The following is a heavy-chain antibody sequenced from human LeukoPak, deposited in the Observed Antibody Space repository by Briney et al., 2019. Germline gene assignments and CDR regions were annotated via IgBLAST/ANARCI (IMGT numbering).Heavy chain of an antibody. J-gene: IGHJ4*02. Sequence: GESLKISCKGSGYSFTNYWIGWVRQMPGEGLEWMGIIYPDDSDTRYSPSFQGQVTISADKSISTAYLQWSSLKASDTAMYYCARRSYYDSGGYYYDFWGQGTLVTVSS. CDR3: ARRSYYDSGGYYYDF. V-gene: IGHV5-51*01. D-gene: IGHD3-22*01. CDR1: GYSFTNYW. CDR2: IYPDDSDT.